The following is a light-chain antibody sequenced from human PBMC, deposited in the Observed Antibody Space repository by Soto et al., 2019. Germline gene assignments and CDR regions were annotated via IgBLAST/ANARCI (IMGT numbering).Light chain of an antibody. CDR3: LQGDSTPRT. CDR1: QSISNF. CDR2: AAS. J-gene: IGKJ1*01. V-gene: IGKV1-39*01. Sequence: DIQMTQYPSSLSASVGDRVTITCRASQSISNFLHLYQQKPGKAPKLLIYAASSLQSGVPSRFSGSGSGTDFTLTISSLQPEDFATYYCLQGDSTPRTFGQGTKVDIK.